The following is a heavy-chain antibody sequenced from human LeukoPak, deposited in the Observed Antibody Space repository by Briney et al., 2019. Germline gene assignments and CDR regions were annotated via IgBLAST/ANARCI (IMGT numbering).Heavy chain of an antibody. V-gene: IGHV3-23*01. J-gene: IGHJ4*02. Sequence: GGSLRLSCAASGFTFSSYAMSWVRQAPGKGLEWVSAISGSGGSTYYADSVKGRFTISRDNSKNTLYLQMNSLRAEDTAVYYCAKAPHIVVVPAAYFDYWGQGTLATVSS. D-gene: IGHD2-2*01. CDR1: GFTFSSYA. CDR2: ISGSGGST. CDR3: AKAPHIVVVPAAYFDY.